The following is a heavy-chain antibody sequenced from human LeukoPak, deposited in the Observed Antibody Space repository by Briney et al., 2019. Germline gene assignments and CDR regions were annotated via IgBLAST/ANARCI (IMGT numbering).Heavy chain of an antibody. CDR3: AKVDRGDYSSSPVPYYNYYMNV. Sequence: PGGSLRLSCAASGFTFSYYSMNWVRQAPGRGLEWVSCISSSSSLIFYSDSVRGRFTISRDNAKNLLYLHMNSLRVKDTAVYYCAKVDRGDYSSSPVPYYNYYMNVWGKGTTVTVSS. CDR1: GFTFSYYS. D-gene: IGHD6-13*01. CDR2: ISSSSSLI. J-gene: IGHJ6*03. V-gene: IGHV3-21*01.